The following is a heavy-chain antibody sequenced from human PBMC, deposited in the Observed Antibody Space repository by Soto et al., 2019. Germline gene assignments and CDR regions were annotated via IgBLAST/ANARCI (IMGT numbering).Heavy chain of an antibody. Sequence: HPWGSLRFSCAASGFTFTGYAMSWVRQTPGKGLEWVSSISGSGDATSYTDSVTGRFTISRDNSRDIRYLQLSSLRAEDTAIYYCLKSDCGSAACRRVAQWSQGTLVT. D-gene: IGHD2-21*01. J-gene: IGHJ4*01. CDR3: LKSDCGSAACRRVAQ. V-gene: IGHV3-23*01. CDR1: GFTFTGYA. CDR2: ISGSGDAT.